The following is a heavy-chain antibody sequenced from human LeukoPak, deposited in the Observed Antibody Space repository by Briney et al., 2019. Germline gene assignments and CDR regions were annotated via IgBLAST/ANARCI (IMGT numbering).Heavy chain of an antibody. CDR3: AKNRLTAYYFDD. CDR2: IRYDGRNK. D-gene: IGHD2-21*02. V-gene: IGHV3-30*02. CDR1: GFTFSTYG. J-gene: IGHJ4*02. Sequence: PGGSLRLSCEASGFTFSTYGMHWVRQAPGKGLEWVAFIRYDGRNKYYRDSVKGRFTISRDNSRNTLYLQMNSLRSEDTAVYYCAKNRLTAYYFDDWGQGTLVTVSS.